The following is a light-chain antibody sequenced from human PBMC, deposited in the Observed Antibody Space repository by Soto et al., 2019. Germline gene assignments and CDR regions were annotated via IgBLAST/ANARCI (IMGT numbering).Light chain of an antibody. V-gene: IGKV3-11*01. J-gene: IGKJ1*01. CDR1: QSVDSF. Sequence: EIVLTQSPASLSLSPGERATLSCRASQSVDSFLAWYQQKPGRTPRLLIYDTSNRATGIPARFSGSGSGTDFTLTISRLEPEDFATYYCQQYNSYSTFGQGTKVEIK. CDR2: DTS. CDR3: QQYNSYST.